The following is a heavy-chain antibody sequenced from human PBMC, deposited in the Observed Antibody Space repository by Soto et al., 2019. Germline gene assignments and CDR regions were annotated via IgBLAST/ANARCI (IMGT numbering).Heavy chain of an antibody. D-gene: IGHD3-22*01. CDR3: ARDYYDREQSCSFDY. CDR1: GGTFSSYA. J-gene: IGHJ4*02. V-gene: IGHV1-69*13. Sequence: SVKVSCKASGGTFSSYAISWVRQAPGQGLEWMGGIIPIFGTANYAQKFQGRVTITADESTSTAYMELSSLRSEDTAVYYCARDYYDREQSCSFDYWGQGTLVTVSS. CDR2: IIPIFGTA.